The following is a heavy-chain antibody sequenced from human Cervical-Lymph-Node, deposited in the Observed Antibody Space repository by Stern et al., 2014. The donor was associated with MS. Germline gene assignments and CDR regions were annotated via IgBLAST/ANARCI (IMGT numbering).Heavy chain of an antibody. Sequence: QLVQSGAEVKKPGESLKISCKLSGYSFTIYYIAWVRQMPGKGLEWMAVIYPYDSDTTYSPSFQGQVTISADKSITTAYLQWSSLRASDTAMYYCARHVQGFDYWGQGTLVTVSS. V-gene: IGHV5-51*01. CDR1: GYSFTIYY. J-gene: IGHJ4*02. CDR2: IYPYDSDT. CDR3: ARHVQGFDY.